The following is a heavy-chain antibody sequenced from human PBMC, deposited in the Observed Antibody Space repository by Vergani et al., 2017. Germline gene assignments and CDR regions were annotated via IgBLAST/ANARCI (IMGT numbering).Heavy chain of an antibody. D-gene: IGHD4-23*01. Sequence: QVQLVQSGAEVKKPGASVKVSCKASGYTFTSYGISWVRQAPGQGLEWMGWISAYNGNTNYAQKLQGRVTITADKSTSTAYMELSSLRSEDTAVYYCASNLDAVGRTYYYYYYGMDVWGQGTTVTVSS. CDR1: GYTFTSYG. CDR3: ASNLDAVGRTYYYYYYGMDV. J-gene: IGHJ6*02. V-gene: IGHV1-18*01. CDR2: ISAYNGNT.